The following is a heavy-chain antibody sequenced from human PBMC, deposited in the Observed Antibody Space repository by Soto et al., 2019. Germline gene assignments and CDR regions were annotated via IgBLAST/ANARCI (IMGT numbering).Heavy chain of an antibody. V-gene: IGHV3-11*01. CDR1: GFPFSDYY. D-gene: IGHD6-19*01. Sequence: GGSLRLSCATSGFPFSDYYMSWIRQAPGEGLEWVSYISPTGDTIYYADSVKGRVTVSRDNAKNSLYLEMNSLRAGDTAVYYCVREGSAWSRGYWGQGTMVTVSS. CDR3: VREGSAWSRGY. CDR2: ISPTGDTI. J-gene: IGHJ4*02.